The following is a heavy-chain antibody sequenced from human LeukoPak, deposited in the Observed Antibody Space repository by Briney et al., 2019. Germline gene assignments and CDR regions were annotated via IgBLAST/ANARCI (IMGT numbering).Heavy chain of an antibody. D-gene: IGHD3-3*01. CDR3: ASSGKRLWSPSAY. CDR2: IYYSGST. Sequence: SETLSLTCTVSGGSISSGGYYWSWIRQPPGKGLEWIGSIYYSGSTYYSPSLKSRVSMSVDTSKNQVSLKLSSVIAADAAVYYCASSGKRLWSPSAYWGQGALVTVSS. V-gene: IGHV4-39*01. CDR1: GGSISSGGYY. J-gene: IGHJ4*02.